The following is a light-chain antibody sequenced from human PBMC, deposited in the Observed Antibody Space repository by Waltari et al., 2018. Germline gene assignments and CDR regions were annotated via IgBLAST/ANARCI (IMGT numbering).Light chain of an antibody. CDR3: SSQSSNNVVL. Sequence: QSALTQPASVSGSPGQSSTISCTGTSSDVGTYNSVSWYQDHPGQSPKVIIYDVSDRPSGVSARFSSSKSGNTAYLPISGLQAEDEADYYCSSQSSNNVVLFGGGTKVTVL. CDR2: DVS. V-gene: IGLV2-14*03. CDR1: SSDVGTYNS. J-gene: IGLJ3*02.